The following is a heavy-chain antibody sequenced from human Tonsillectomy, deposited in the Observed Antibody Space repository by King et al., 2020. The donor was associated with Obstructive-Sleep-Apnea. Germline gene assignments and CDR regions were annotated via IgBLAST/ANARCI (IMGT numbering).Heavy chain of an antibody. Sequence: VQLVESGGGLVQPGGSLRLSCAASGFTVSSNYMSWVRQAPGKGLEWVSVIYSGGSTYYADSVKGRFTISRDNSKNTLYLQMNSLRAEDTAVYYCARAPAPYYYDSSGNPGMDVWGQGTTVTVSS. J-gene: IGHJ6*02. V-gene: IGHV3-66*01. D-gene: IGHD3-22*01. CDR3: ARAPAPYYYDSSGNPGMDV. CDR2: IYSGGST. CDR1: GFTVSSNY.